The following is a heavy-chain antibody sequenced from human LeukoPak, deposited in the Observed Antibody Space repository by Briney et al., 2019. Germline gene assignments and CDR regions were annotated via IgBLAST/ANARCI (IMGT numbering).Heavy chain of an antibody. D-gene: IGHD2-21*02. V-gene: IGHV4-34*01. J-gene: IGHJ3*02. CDR1: GGSFSGYY. CDR3: ARVYCGGDCWYAFDI. CDR2: INHSGST. Sequence: SETLSLTCAVYGGSFSGYYWSWIRQPPGKGLEWIGEINHSGSTNYNPSLKSRVTISVDTSKNQFSLKLSSVTAADTAVYYCARVYCGGDCWYAFDIWGQGTMVTVSS.